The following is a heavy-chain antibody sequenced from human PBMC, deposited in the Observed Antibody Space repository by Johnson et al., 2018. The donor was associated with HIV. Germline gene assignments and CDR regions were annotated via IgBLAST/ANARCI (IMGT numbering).Heavy chain of an antibody. J-gene: IGHJ3*02. CDR3: ARERRSDYDYDAFDI. Sequence: QMQLVESGGGVVQPGRSLRLSCAASGFTFSSYGMHWVRQAPAKGLEWVAVISYDGSDKYYADSVKGRLTISRDSSKNTLYLEMNSLRAEDTAVYYCARERRSDYDYDAFDIWGQGTMVTVSS. D-gene: IGHD5-12*01. CDR2: ISYDGSDK. V-gene: IGHV3-30*03. CDR1: GFTFSSYG.